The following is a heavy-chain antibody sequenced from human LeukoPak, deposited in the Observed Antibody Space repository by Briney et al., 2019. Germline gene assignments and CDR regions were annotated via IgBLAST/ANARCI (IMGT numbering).Heavy chain of an antibody. D-gene: IGHD2-15*01. V-gene: IGHV1-2*02. CDR2: INPNSGGT. CDR3: ARGYCSGGSCYLSPVWFDP. J-gene: IGHJ5*02. CDR1: GYTFTGYY. Sequence: ASVKVSCKASGYTFTGYYMHWVRQAPGQGLEWMGWINPNSGGTNYAQKFQGRVTTTRNTSISTAYMELSSLRSEDTAVYYCARGYCSGGSCYLSPVWFDPWGQGTLVTVSS.